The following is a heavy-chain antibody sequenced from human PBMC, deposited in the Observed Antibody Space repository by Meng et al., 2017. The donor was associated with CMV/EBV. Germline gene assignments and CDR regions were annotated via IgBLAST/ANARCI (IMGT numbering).Heavy chain of an antibody. V-gene: IGHV1-2*02. J-gene: IGHJ4*02. CDR2: INPNSGGT. CDR3: ARVRECSSSSEFDY. CDR1: GYTFTGYY. Sequence: ASVKVSCKASGYTFTGYYMHWVRQAPGQGLEWMGWINPNSGGTNYAQKFQGRVTMTRDTSISTAYMELSRLRSDDTAVYYCARVRECSSSSEFDYWGQGTLVTVSS. D-gene: IGHD6-6*01.